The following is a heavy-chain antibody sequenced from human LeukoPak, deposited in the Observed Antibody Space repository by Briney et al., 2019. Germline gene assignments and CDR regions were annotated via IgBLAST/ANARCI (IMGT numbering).Heavy chain of an antibody. J-gene: IGHJ5*02. V-gene: IGHV1-46*01. CDR3: ATVQIPRFIGYHWFDP. CDR1: GYTFTHHY. D-gene: IGHD3-16*02. CDR2: INPNGGAT. Sequence: GASVKVSCKASGYTFTHHYIHWVRQAPGQGLEWMGIINPNGGATSYAQRFQGRVTMTRDTSTSTVYMELSSLRSEDTAVYYCATVQIPRFIGYHWFDPWGQGTLVTVSS.